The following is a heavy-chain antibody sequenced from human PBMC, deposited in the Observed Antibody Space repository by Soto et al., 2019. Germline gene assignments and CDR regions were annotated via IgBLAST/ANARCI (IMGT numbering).Heavy chain of an antibody. J-gene: IGHJ4*02. CDR2: IYYSGST. CDR3: ARGRRVIAYYFDY. Sequence: PSETLSLTCAFSGFSISSYYWSWIRQPPGKGLEWIGYIYYSGSTNYNPSLKSRVTISVDTSKNQFSLKLSSVTAADTAVHYCARGRRVIAYYFDYWGQGTLVTVSS. V-gene: IGHV4-59*01. D-gene: IGHD3-16*02. CDR1: GFSISSYY.